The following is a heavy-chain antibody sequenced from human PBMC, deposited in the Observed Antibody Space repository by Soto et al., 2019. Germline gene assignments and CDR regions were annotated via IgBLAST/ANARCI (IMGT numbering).Heavy chain of an antibody. Sequence: PGESLKISCKGSGYSFTSYWIGWVRQIPGKGLEWMGIIYPGDSDTRYSPSFQGQVTISADKSISTAYLQWSSLKASDTAMYYCARHGEYYYDSSGSSYYYYGMDVWGQGTTVTVSS. J-gene: IGHJ6*02. CDR2: IYPGDSDT. V-gene: IGHV5-51*01. CDR1: GYSFTSYW. D-gene: IGHD3-22*01. CDR3: ARHGEYYYDSSGSSYYYYGMDV.